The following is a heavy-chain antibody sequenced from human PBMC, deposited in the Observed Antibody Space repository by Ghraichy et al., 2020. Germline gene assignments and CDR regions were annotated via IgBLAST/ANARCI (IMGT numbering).Heavy chain of an antibody. CDR2: INVGNGNT. Sequence: ASVKVSCKASGYTFTSYAMHWVRQAPGQRLEWMGWINVGNGNTKYSQKLQGRVTITRDTSASTAYMELSSLRSEDTAVYYCARGSSSWFLRGYFDYWGQGTLVTVSS. D-gene: IGHD6-13*01. V-gene: IGHV1-3*01. J-gene: IGHJ4*02. CDR3: ARGSSSWFLRGYFDY. CDR1: GYTFTSYA.